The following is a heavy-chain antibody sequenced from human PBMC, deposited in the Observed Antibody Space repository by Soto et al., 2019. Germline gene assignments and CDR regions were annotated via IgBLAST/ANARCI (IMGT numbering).Heavy chain of an antibody. CDR1: GGSISSYY. CDR3: ARVISYDSSGYYLYYFDY. V-gene: IGHV4-59*01. Sequence: PFETLSLTCTVSGGSISSYYWSWIRQPPGKGLEWIGYIYYSGSTNYNPSLKSRVTISVDTSKNQFSLKLSSVTAADTAVYYCARVISYDSSGYYLYYFDYWGQGTLVTVSS. D-gene: IGHD3-22*01. J-gene: IGHJ4*02. CDR2: IYYSGST.